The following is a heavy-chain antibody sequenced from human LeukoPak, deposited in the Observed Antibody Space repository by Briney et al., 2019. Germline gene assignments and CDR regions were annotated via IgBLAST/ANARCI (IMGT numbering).Heavy chain of an antibody. V-gene: IGHV3-74*01. CDR3: ARGGDGYNYVSDY. Sequence: GGSLRLSCAASGFTFSNYWMHWVRQAPGKGLVWVSRIYNDGSSTSYADSVKGRFTISRDNAKSTLYLQMNSLRAEDTAVYYCARGGDGYNYVSDYWGQGTLVTVSS. CDR2: IYNDGSST. J-gene: IGHJ4*02. D-gene: IGHD5-24*01. CDR1: GFTFSNYW.